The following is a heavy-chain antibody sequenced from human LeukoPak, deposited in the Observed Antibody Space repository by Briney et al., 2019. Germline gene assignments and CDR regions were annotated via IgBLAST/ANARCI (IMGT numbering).Heavy chain of an antibody. D-gene: IGHD1-26*01. CDR2: INHSGST. Sequence: SETLSLTCTVSGGSISSYYWSWIRQPPGKGLEWIGEINHSGSTNYNPSLKSRVTISVDTSKNQFSLKLSSVTAADTAVYYCARGGNVGLSYWGQGTLVTVSS. CDR1: GGSISSYY. J-gene: IGHJ4*02. V-gene: IGHV4-34*01. CDR3: ARGGNVGLSY.